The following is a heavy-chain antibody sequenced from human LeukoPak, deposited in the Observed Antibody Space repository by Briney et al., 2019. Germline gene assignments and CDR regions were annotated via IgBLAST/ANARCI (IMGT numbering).Heavy chain of an antibody. V-gene: IGHV4-39*07. CDR1: DGSISSSSYY. CDR2: IYYGSVFYSVST. CDR3: ARDNRYCNGGYCSNWFDP. Sequence: PSETLSLTCTVSDGSISSSSYYWGWIRQPPGKGLEWIGSIYYGSVFYSVSTYYNPSLKSRVTMSGDTSKNQFSLKLTSVTAADTAVYYCARDNRYCNGGYCSNWFDPWGQGTLVTVSS. J-gene: IGHJ5*02. D-gene: IGHD2-15*01.